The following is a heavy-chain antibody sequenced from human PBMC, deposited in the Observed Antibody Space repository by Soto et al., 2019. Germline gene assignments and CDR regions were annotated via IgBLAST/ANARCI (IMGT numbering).Heavy chain of an antibody. Sequence: PSETLSLTCAVSGFFISSGNYWGWIRKPPGEGLEWIGSIFHGGNTYYNPSLKSRVTISVDISKNQFYLKLNSVTAADTAVYYCYSERWYDAFDVWGQGTVVTVSS. CDR1: GFFISSGNY. CDR2: IFHGGNT. J-gene: IGHJ3*01. CDR3: YSERWYDAFDV. V-gene: IGHV4-38-2*01. D-gene: IGHD1-26*01.